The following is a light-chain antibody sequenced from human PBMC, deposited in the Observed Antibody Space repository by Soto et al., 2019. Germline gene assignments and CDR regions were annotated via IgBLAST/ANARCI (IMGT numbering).Light chain of an antibody. Sequence: DIQMTQSPSTLSASVGDRVTITCRASQSISRWLAWYQQKPGKAPKLLIHDATSLESGVPSRFSGSGSGTDFTLTIIRLEPEDFAVYYCQQYGSSGTFGQGTKVDIK. J-gene: IGKJ1*01. CDR1: QSISRW. V-gene: IGKV1-5*01. CDR2: DAT. CDR3: QQYGSSGT.